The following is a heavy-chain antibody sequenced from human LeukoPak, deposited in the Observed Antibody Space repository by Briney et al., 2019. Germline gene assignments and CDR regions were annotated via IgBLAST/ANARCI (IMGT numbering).Heavy chain of an antibody. CDR1: GGSISSSSYY. J-gene: IGHJ4*02. CDR2: IYHSGNT. V-gene: IGHV4-39*07. Sequence: SETLSLTCTVSGGSISSSSYYWGWIRQPPGKGLEWIGNIYHSGNTYYNSSLKSRVTISVDTSKNQFSLRLTSVTAADTAVYYCAKIPQVAIFSVPNFDYWGQGTLVTVSS. D-gene: IGHD3-3*01. CDR3: AKIPQVAIFSVPNFDY.